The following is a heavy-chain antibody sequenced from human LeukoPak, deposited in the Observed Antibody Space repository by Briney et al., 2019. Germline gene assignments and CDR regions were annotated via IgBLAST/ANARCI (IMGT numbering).Heavy chain of an antibody. CDR3: ARDEIAVGSGYFDL. CDR1: GGSISNYQ. Sequence: SETLSLTCSVSGGSISNYQWNWIRQPPGKGLEWIGYIYYSGSTNSNPSLKSRVTISVDTSKNQLSLKLNSVTAADTAVYYCARDEIAVGSGYFDLWGRGTLVTVSS. CDR2: IYYSGST. J-gene: IGHJ2*01. V-gene: IGHV4-59*01. D-gene: IGHD6-19*01.